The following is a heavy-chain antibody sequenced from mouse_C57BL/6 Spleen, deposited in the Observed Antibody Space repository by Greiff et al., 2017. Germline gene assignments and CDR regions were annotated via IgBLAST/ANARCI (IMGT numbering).Heavy chain of an antibody. CDR3: ARGGVVAPWYFDV. D-gene: IGHD1-1*01. CDR1: GYTFTSYW. CDR2: INPSNGGT. Sequence: VQLQQPGTELVKPGASVKLSCKASGYTFTSYWMHWVKQRPGQGLEWIGNINPSNGGTNYNETFKSKATLTVDKSSSTAYMQLSSLTSEDSAVYYCARGGVVAPWYFDVWGTGTTVTVSS. V-gene: IGHV1-53*01. J-gene: IGHJ1*03.